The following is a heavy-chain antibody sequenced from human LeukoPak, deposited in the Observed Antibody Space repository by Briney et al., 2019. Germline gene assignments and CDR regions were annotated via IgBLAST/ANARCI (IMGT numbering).Heavy chain of an antibody. V-gene: IGHV4-4*09. J-gene: IGHJ4*02. CDR1: GGSISSSY. D-gene: IGHD3-22*01. Sequence: PSETLSLTCTVSGGSISSSYWSWIRQPPGKGLEWIGYIYTSGSTNYNPSLKSRVTISVDTSKNQFSLKLNSVTAADTAVYYCARLHYYDSSGYYLPYYFDYWGQGTLVTVSS. CDR3: ARLHYYDSSGYYLPYYFDY. CDR2: IYTSGST.